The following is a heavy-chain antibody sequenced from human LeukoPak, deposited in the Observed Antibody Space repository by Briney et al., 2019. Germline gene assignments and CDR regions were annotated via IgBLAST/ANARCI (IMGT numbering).Heavy chain of an antibody. V-gene: IGHV3-53*01. CDR2: IYDDGTT. D-gene: IGHD3-22*01. CDR1: GFTVISNY. Sequence: GGSLRLSCAASGFTVISNYMIWVRQAPGKGLEWVSVIYDDGTTYYADSVKGRFTVSKDSSKNILFLQMNSLRAEDTAVYYCARRESNGYYLSWGQGTLVTVSS. CDR3: ARRESNGYYLS. J-gene: IGHJ5*02.